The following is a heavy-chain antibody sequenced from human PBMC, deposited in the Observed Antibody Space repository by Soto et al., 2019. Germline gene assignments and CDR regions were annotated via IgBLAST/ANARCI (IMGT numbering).Heavy chain of an antibody. J-gene: IGHJ4*02. CDR2: IKRNSGST. CDR3: ARVGSNYYDSNGYPTYYFDY. Sequence: GASVEVSCKDCGYTFTGHYMQLVGQAPPPPREGMGRIKRNSGSTNYAQKVKSNVTTTRNTSITTAYMELNSLRSDDTAVYYAARVGSNYYDSNGYPTYYFDYWGQGTLVTVSS. CDR1: GYTFTGHY. V-gene: IGHV1-2*06. D-gene: IGHD3-22*01.